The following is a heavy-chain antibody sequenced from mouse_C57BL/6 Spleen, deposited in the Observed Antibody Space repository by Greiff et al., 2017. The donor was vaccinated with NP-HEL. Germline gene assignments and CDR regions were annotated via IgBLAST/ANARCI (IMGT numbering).Heavy chain of an antibody. Sequence: EVQLQESGPGLVKPSQTVFLTCTVTGISITTGNYRWCWIRQFPGNKLEWIGYIYYSGTITYTPSLTSRTTITIDTPKNQFFLEMNSLTAEDTATYYGARDINYGYFDYWGQCTTLTVSS. CDR3: ARDINYGYFDY. CDR2: IYYSGTI. CDR1: GISITTGNYR. D-gene: IGHD1-1*01. J-gene: IGHJ2*01. V-gene: IGHV3-5*01.